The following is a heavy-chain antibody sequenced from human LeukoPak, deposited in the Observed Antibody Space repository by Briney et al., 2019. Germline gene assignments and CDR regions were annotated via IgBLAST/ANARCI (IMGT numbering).Heavy chain of an antibody. D-gene: IGHD6-13*01. V-gene: IGHV1-8*01. CDR3: AIRFSYSSSSGDAFDI. Sequence: GASVKVSCKASGYTFTSYDINRVRQATGQGLEWMGWMNPNSGNTGYAQKFQGRVTMTRNTSISTAYMELSSLRSEDTAVYYCAIRFSYSSSSGDAFDIWGQGTMVTVSS. J-gene: IGHJ3*02. CDR1: GYTFTSYD. CDR2: MNPNSGNT.